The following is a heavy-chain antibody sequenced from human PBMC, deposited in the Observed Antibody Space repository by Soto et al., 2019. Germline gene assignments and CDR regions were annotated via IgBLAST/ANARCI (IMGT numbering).Heavy chain of an antibody. CDR1: GGSISSYY. J-gene: IGHJ3*02. Sequence: ETLSLTCTVSGGSISSYYWSWIRQPPGKGLEWIGYIYYSGSTNYNPSLKSRVTISVDTSKNQFSLKLSSVTAADTAVYYCARRYGGAFDIWGQGTMVNVSS. CDR3: ARRYGGAFDI. D-gene: IGHD4-17*01. V-gene: IGHV4-59*08. CDR2: IYYSGST.